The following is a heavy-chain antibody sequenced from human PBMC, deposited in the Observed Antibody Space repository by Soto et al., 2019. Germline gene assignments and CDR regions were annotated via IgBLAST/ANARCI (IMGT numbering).Heavy chain of an antibody. Sequence: QVQLVESGGGVVQPGRSLRLSCAASGFTFSSYAMHWARQAPGKGLEWVAVISYDGSDKYYADSVKGRFTISRDNSKSTLYLQMNSLRAVDTAVYYCARAAYYYYSSGYYHLDYWGQGTLVTVSS. J-gene: IGHJ4*02. CDR2: ISYDGSDK. V-gene: IGHV3-30-3*01. CDR3: ARAAYYYYSSGYYHLDY. CDR1: GFTFSSYA. D-gene: IGHD3-22*01.